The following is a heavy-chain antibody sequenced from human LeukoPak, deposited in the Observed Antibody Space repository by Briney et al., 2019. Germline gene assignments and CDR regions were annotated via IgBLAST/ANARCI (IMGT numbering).Heavy chain of an antibody. CDR2: IYTSGST. CDR3: ARQLYCGGDCSNWFDP. D-gene: IGHD2-21*02. CDR1: GDSIISGSYY. J-gene: IGHJ5*02. V-gene: IGHV4-61*02. Sequence: SQTLSLTCTVSGDSIISGSYYWTWIRQPAGKTLEWIGRIYTSGSTNYNPSVESRATISIDTADNQFSLRLSSVTAADTAVYYCARQLYCGGDCSNWFDPWGQGTLVTVSS.